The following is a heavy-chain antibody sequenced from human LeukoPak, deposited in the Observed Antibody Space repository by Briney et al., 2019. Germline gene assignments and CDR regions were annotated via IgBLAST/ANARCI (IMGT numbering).Heavy chain of an antibody. CDR2: INPNSGDT. D-gene: IGHD2-2*01. CDR3: ARANFLYCSSTTCLFDY. Sequence: ASVKVSCKASGYTFTDYYLHWVRQPPGQGFEWMGWINPNSGDTNYAQKFQGRVTMTRDTSISTAHMEMSRLRSDDTAVYYCARANFLYCSSTTCLFDYWGQGTLVTVSS. CDR1: GYTFTDYY. J-gene: IGHJ4*02. V-gene: IGHV1-2*02.